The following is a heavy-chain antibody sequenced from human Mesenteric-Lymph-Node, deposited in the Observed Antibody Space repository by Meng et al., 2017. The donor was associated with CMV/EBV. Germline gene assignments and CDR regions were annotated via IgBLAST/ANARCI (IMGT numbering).Heavy chain of an antibody. Sequence: GESLKISCPASGFTLGDYGVTWVRQAPGKGLEWVSFIRSKTNDGTTEYAASVKGRFTISRDDSKSIAYLQMNSLKTEDTAVYYCTKAAARGGFYYYGMDVWGQGTTVTVSS. CDR1: GFTLGDYG. CDR3: TKAAARGGFYYYGMDV. J-gene: IGHJ6*02. D-gene: IGHD2-2*01. CDR2: IRSKTNDGTT. V-gene: IGHV3-49*04.